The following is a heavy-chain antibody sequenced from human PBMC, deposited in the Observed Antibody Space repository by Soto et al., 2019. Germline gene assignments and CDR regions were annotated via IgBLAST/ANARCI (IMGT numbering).Heavy chain of an antibody. V-gene: IGHV1-3*01. Sequence: ASVKVSCKASGYTFTSYAMHWVRQAPGQRLEWMGWINAGNGNTKYSQKFQGRVTITRDTSASTAYMELNSLRVEDTAIYYCVRDQKTPLPGSDWGQGTLVTVSS. CDR3: VRDQKTPLPGSD. CDR2: INAGNGNT. J-gene: IGHJ4*02. CDR1: GYTFTSYA.